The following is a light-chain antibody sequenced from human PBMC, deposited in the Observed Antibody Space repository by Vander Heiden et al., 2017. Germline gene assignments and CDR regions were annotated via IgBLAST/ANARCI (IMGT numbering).Light chain of an antibody. CDR3: PYYDSSLSVV. J-gene: IGLJ2*01. CDR1: SSNIGAGYD. Sequence: QSVLTPPPSVSGAPGQRVRNSCTWSSSNIGAGYDVHWYQQVPGTATKLLSYGNSSRPSGVPGRFAGAKSGTSAAPTTTGQQAEDEAYYYCPYYDSSLSVVFGGGTKLTVL. CDR2: GNS. V-gene: IGLV1-40*01.